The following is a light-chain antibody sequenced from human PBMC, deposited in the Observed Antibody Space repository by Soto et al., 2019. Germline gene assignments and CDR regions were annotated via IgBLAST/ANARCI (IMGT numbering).Light chain of an antibody. CDR2: GAS. CDR3: QQSYSTPTWT. V-gene: IGKV1-39*01. Sequence: DIQMTQSPSTLSASVGDRVTITCRASQSIGKHLNWYQQKPGKAPKFLIYGASTLQSGVPSRFTGSGSGTDFTLTVNSLQPEDFATYYCQQSYSTPTWTFGQGTKVDIK. CDR1: QSIGKH. J-gene: IGKJ1*01.